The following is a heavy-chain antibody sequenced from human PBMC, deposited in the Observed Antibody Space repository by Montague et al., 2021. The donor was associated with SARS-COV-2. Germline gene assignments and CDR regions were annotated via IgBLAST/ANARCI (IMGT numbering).Heavy chain of an antibody. J-gene: IGHJ4*02. V-gene: IGHV3-30-3*01. Sequence: SLRLSCTASGFNFGSHAVPWVRQAPGKGLEWVAVISYDGTNRHYADSVKGRFTISRDNSNNTLYLQMSSLRVEDTAIYYCAKGGATIFWGFDHWGQGALVAVSS. CDR1: GFNFGSHA. CDR2: ISYDGTNR. CDR3: AKGGATIFWGFDH. D-gene: IGHD3-9*01.